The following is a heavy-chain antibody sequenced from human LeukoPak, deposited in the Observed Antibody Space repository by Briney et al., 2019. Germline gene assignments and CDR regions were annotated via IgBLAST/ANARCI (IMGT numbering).Heavy chain of an antibody. D-gene: IGHD4-23*01. CDR2: ISGSGGST. Sequence: TGGSLRLSCAASGFTFSSYAMSWVRQAPGKGLEWVSAISGSGGSTYYADSVKGRFTISRDNSKNTLYLQMNSLRAEDTAVYYCAKDSDYGGNSGGVFDYWGQGTLVTVSS. CDR3: AKDSDYGGNSGGVFDY. CDR1: GFTFSSYA. V-gene: IGHV3-23*01. J-gene: IGHJ4*02.